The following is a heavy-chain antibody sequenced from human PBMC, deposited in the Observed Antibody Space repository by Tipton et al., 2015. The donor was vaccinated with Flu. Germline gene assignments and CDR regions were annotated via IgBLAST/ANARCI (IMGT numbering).Heavy chain of an antibody. V-gene: IGHV4-4*07. D-gene: IGHD3-10*02. CDR2: IFVGGGT. CDR1: GYSISSNY. J-gene: IGHJ4*02. CDR3: ARHTGDSVRGVIDY. Sequence: TLSLTCTVSGYSISSNYWDWIRQPAGKELEWIGRIFVGGGTNYNPSLRGRVSMSADTYKNEISLRLTSVTAADTAVYYCARHTGDSVRGVIDYWGQGTLVTVSS.